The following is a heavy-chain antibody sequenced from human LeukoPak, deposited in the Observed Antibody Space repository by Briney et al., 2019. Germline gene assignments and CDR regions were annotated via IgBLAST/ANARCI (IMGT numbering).Heavy chain of an antibody. CDR1: GYTFTGYY. CDR3: ARDFWPFICNSTSCYKGWFDP. J-gene: IGHJ5*02. CDR2: INPNSGGT. V-gene: IGHV1-2*02. D-gene: IGHD2-2*02. Sequence: GASVKVSCKASGYTFTGYYMHWVRQAPGQGLEWMGWINPNSGGTNYEQNFQGRVTMPRDTSISTAYMEMSRLRSDDTAVYYCARDFWPFICNSTSCYKGWFDPWGQGTLVTVSS.